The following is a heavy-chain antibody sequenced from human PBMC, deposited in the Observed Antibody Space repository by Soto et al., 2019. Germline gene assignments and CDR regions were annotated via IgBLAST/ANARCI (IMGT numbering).Heavy chain of an antibody. CDR3: ARALGYSIGWDRYSYYVMDF. CDR2: TYYRSKWYN. CDR1: GDSVSSNSAA. V-gene: IGHV6-1*01. D-gene: IGHD6-19*01. J-gene: IGHJ6*02. Sequence: SEAISRTCSISGDSVSSNSAAWNWIRQSPSRGLEWLGRTYYRSKWYNDYAVSVKSRITINPDTSKNQFSLQLNSVTPEDTAVYYCARALGYSIGWDRYSYYVMDFCGQGSTVIVS.